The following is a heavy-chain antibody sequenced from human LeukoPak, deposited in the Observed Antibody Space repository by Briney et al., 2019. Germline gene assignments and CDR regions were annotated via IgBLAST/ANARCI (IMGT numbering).Heavy chain of an antibody. CDR2: INPNSGGT. CDR1: GYTFTGYY. D-gene: IGHD3-3*01. CDR3: AKTYHRVVIRSYYFDY. V-gene: IGHV1-2*02. J-gene: IGHJ4*02. Sequence: GASVKVSCKASGYTFTGYYMHWVRQAPGQGLEWMGWINPNSGGTNYAQKFQGRVTKTRDTSISTAYMELSRLRSDDTAVYYCAKTYHRVVIRSYYFDYWGQGTLVTVSS.